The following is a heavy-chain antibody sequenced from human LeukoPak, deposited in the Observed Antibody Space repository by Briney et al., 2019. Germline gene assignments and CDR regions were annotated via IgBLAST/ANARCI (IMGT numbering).Heavy chain of an antibody. J-gene: IGHJ4*02. D-gene: IGHD6-19*01. CDR1: VYTLTGYY. CDR3: ARDRVGSGWPRPYYFEV. Sequence: AAVKVSRKCSVYTLTGYYLHWVRQPPAQGGEWMGWINPKTGGTHSEQKFQGRINRTRDTSIRTAYMVLSSLRSDDTAVYYCARDRVGSGWPRPYYFEVWGQGTLVTVSS. CDR2: INPKTGGT. V-gene: IGHV1-2*02.